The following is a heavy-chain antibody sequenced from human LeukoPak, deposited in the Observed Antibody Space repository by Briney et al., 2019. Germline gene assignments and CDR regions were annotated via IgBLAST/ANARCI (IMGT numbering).Heavy chain of an antibody. Sequence: ASVKVSCKASGYTFTGYYMHWVRQAPGQGLEWMGWINPNSGGTNYAQKFQGRVTMTRGTSISTAYMELSRLRSDDTAVYYCARVSGSPSRYYYGMDVWGQGTTITVSS. J-gene: IGHJ6*02. V-gene: IGHV1-2*02. D-gene: IGHD1-26*01. CDR1: GYTFTGYY. CDR2: INPNSGGT. CDR3: ARVSGSPSRYYYGMDV.